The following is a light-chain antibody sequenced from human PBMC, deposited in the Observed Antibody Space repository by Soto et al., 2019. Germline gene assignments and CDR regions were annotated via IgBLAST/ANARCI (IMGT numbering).Light chain of an antibody. Sequence: QSVLTQPASVSGSPGQSITISCTGTTSDVGGYNFVSWYQLHPGKAPKLMIFEVSNRPSGVSNRFSGSKSGNTASLTISGLQAEDDADNYCRSYTSSGTRVFGTGTKGTVL. CDR2: EVS. V-gene: IGLV2-14*01. CDR3: RSYTSSGTRV. J-gene: IGLJ1*01. CDR1: TSDVGGYNF.